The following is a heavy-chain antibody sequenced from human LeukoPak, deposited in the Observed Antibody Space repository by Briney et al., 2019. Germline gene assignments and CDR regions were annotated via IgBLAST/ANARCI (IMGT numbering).Heavy chain of an antibody. CDR3: ARYGVYQPLRVYYYYYGMDV. CDR2: IYYSGST. V-gene: IGHV4-61*01. CDR1: GGTVSSGSYY. Sequence: SETLSLTCTVSGGTVSSGSYYWSWIRQPPGKGLEWIGYIYYSGSTNYNPSLKSRVTISVDTSKNQFSLKLSSVTAADTAVYYCARYGVYQPLRVYYYYYGMDVWGKGTTVTVSS. D-gene: IGHD2-2*01. J-gene: IGHJ6*04.